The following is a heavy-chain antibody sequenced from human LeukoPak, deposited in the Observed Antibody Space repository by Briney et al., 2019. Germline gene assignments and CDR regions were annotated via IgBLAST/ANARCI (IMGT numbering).Heavy chain of an antibody. Sequence: PGGSLRLSCTVSGFTVSSNSMSWVRQAPGKGLEWVSFIYSDNTHYSDSVKGRFTISRDNSKNTLYLQMNSLRAEDTAVYYCARDSLYPFYYDSSGYYNHPLGYFDYWGQGTLVTVSS. CDR1: GFTVSSNS. J-gene: IGHJ4*02. V-gene: IGHV3-53*01. D-gene: IGHD3-22*01. CDR2: IYSDNT. CDR3: ARDSLYPFYYDSSGYYNHPLGYFDY.